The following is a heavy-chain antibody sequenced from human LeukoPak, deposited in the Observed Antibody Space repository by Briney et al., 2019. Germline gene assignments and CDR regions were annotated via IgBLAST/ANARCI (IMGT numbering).Heavy chain of an antibody. J-gene: IGHJ6*02. D-gene: IGHD2-15*01. V-gene: IGHV1-69*04. CDR3: ARDPIVVVAATHYYYYYGMDV. Sequence: SVKVSCKASGGTFSSYTISWVRQAPGQGLEWMGRIIPILGIANYAQKFQGRVTITADKSTSTAYMELSSLRSEDTAVYYCARDPIVVVAATHYYYYYGMDVWGQGTTATVSS. CDR1: GGTFSSYT. CDR2: IIPILGIA.